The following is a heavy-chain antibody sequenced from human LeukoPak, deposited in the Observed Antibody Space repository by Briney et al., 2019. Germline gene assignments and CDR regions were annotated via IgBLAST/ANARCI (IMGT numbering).Heavy chain of an antibody. J-gene: IGHJ6*03. Sequence: SGPALVKPTQTLTLTCTFSGFSLSTSGVGVGWIRQPPGKALEWLALIYWDDDKRYSPSLKSRLTITKDTSKNQVVLTMTNMDPVDTGTYYCAHERADYDILTGYYPYYYYYIDVWGKGTTVTVSS. D-gene: IGHD3-9*01. CDR1: GFSLSTSGVG. V-gene: IGHV2-5*02. CDR3: AHERADYDILTGYYPYYYYYIDV. CDR2: IYWDDDK.